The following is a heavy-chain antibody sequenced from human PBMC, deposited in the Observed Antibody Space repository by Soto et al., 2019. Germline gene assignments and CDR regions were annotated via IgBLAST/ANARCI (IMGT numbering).Heavy chain of an antibody. CDR2: IWYDGSNK. D-gene: IGHD2-8*01. CDR1: GFTFSSYG. J-gene: IGHJ6*02. Sequence: GGSLSLSCAASGFTFSSYGMHWVRQAPGKGLEWVAVIWYDGSNKYYADSVKGRFTISRDNSKNTLYLQMNSLRAEDTAVYYCQGVGRQILPYYYYGMDVWGQGTTVTVSS. CDR3: QGVGRQILPYYYYGMDV. V-gene: IGHV3-33*01.